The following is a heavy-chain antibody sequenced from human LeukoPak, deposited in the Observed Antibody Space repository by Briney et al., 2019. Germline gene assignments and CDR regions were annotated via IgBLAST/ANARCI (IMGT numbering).Heavy chain of an antibody. CDR3: ARLRYFDWCFDY. J-gene: IGHJ4*02. CDR1: GGSISTYY. V-gene: IGHV4-59*12. Sequence: SETLSLTCSVSGGSISTYYWSWIRQPPGKGLEWIGYIYNSGNTNYNPSLRSRVTISVDSSKNQFSLKLSSVTAADTAVYYCARLRYFDWCFDYWGQGTLVTVSS. D-gene: IGHD3-9*01. CDR2: IYNSGNT.